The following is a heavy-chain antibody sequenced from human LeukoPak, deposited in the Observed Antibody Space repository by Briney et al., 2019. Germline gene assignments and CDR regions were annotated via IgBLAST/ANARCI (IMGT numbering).Heavy chain of an antibody. CDR2: IYYSGTT. Sequence: PSQTLSLTCTVSGDSIGSGGHYWAWIRQLPGMGLEWIGYIYYSGTTYYNPSLNSRVFMSMDTSENQFSLRLNSLTAADTAVYYCVENDYGDYWGQGTLVIVSS. J-gene: IGHJ4*02. V-gene: IGHV4-31*03. CDR1: GDSIGSGGHY. CDR3: VENDYGDY. D-gene: IGHD3-16*01.